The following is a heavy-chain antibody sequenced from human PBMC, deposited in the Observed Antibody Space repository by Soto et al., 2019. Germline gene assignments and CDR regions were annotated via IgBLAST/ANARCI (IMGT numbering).Heavy chain of an antibody. CDR2: ISYDGSNK. CDR1: GFTFSSYG. CDR3: AKEGGWLRVSEYLQH. Sequence: PGGSLRLSCAASGFTFSSYGMHWVRQAPGKGLEWVAVISYDGSNKYYADSVKGRFTISRDNSKNTLYLQMNSLRAEDTAVYYCAKEGGWLRVSEYLQHWGQGTLVTVSS. V-gene: IGHV3-30*18. D-gene: IGHD6-19*01. J-gene: IGHJ1*01.